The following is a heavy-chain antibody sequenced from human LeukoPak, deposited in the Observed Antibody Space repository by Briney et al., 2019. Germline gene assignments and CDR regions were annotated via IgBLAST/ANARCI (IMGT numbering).Heavy chain of an antibody. CDR3: ARDDRAGLGYYGSGSSGVY. J-gene: IGHJ4*02. CDR1: GFTFSSYA. V-gene: IGHV3-30-3*01. Sequence: GGSLRLSCAASGFTFSSYAMHWVRQAPGKGLEWVAVTSYDGNNKYHADSVKGRFTISRDNSKNTLYLQMNSLRAEDTAVYYCARDDRAGLGYYGSGSSGVYWGQGTLVTVSS. D-gene: IGHD3-10*01. CDR2: TSYDGNNK.